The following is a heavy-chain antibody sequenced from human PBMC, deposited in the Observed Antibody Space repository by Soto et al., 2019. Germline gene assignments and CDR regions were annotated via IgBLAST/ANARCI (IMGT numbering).Heavy chain of an antibody. J-gene: IGHJ4*02. Sequence: QVQLVQSGAEVKKPGASVKVSCKASGYTFTSYGISWVRQAPGQGLEWMGWISTYNGNTKYAQKLQGRVTMTTDTSRSTAYMELRSLRSDDTAVFDCEREMVRGVGSDYWGQGTLVTVSS. V-gene: IGHV1-18*01. CDR3: EREMVRGVGSDY. CDR2: ISTYNGNT. CDR1: GYTFTSYG. D-gene: IGHD3-10*01.